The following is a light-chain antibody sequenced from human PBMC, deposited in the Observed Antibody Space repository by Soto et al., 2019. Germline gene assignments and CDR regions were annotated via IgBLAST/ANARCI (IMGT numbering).Light chain of an antibody. Sequence: QSVLTQPASVSGSPGQSITISCTGTSSDVGRYNYVSWYQQHPGKAPKLMIYEVSNRPSGVSHRFSASKSGNTAALTISGLHAEDEADYYCTSYTSSTTRVFGGGTKLTVL. CDR1: SSDVGRYNY. J-gene: IGLJ3*02. CDR3: TSYTSSTTRV. CDR2: EVS. V-gene: IGLV2-14*01.